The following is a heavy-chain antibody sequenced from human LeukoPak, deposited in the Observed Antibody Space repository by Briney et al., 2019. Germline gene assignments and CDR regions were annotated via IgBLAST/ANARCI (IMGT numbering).Heavy chain of an antibody. CDR3: ARDKWERDYGSGSETYYYYYMDV. V-gene: IGHV1-69*13. CDR1: GGTFCSYA. Sequence: ATGKVSCKASGGTFCSYAVSWGPKAPGQRLWWRGGIIPIFGTATCTKQFQGRVTSTAYESTSTAYMELSSLRSDDTAVYYCARDKWERDYGSGSETYYYYYMDVWGKGTTVTISS. D-gene: IGHD3-10*01. CDR2: IIPIFGTA. J-gene: IGHJ6*03.